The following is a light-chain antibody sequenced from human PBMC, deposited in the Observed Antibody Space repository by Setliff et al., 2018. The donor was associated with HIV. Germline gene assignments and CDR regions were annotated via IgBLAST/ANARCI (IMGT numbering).Light chain of an antibody. V-gene: IGLV2-14*01. CDR3: SSYASTNTLP. Sequence: QSVLTQPASVSGSPGQSITISCTGTSSDVGGYSYVSWYQQHPGKAPKLIIYEVRNRPSGVSNRFSGSKSGNTASLTISGLQAEDEADYYCSSYASTNTLPFGTGTKVNVL. J-gene: IGLJ1*01. CDR1: SSDVGGYSY. CDR2: EVR.